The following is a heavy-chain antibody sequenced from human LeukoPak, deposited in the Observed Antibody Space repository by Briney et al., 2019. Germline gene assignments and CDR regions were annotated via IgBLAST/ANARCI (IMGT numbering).Heavy chain of an antibody. Sequence: GGSLRLSCAASGFTFSNAWMSWVRQAPGKGLEWVGRIKSKTDGGTTDYAAPVKGRFTISRDDSKNTLYLQMNSLKTEDTAVYYCTSTEDSSGYLTQYYYYYGMDVWGQGTTVTVFS. J-gene: IGHJ6*02. D-gene: IGHD3-22*01. CDR1: GFTFSNAW. CDR2: IKSKTDGGTT. CDR3: TSTEDSSGYLTQYYYYYGMDV. V-gene: IGHV3-15*01.